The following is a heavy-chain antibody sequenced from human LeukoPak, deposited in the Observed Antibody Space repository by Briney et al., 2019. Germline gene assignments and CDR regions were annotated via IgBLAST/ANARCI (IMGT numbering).Heavy chain of an antibody. D-gene: IGHD3-3*02. CDR1: GLSVTNAW. CDR3: TTGIRGD. J-gene: IGHJ4*02. V-gene: IGHV3-15*07. CDR2: IQSKTDGGKT. Sequence: GGSLMLSCAASGLSVTNAWMNWVRQAPGYGLEWVGRIQSKTDGGKTDYAAPVKGRFTISRDDSKNTLYLQMNSLKTEDTAIYYCTTGIRGDWGQGTLVTVSS.